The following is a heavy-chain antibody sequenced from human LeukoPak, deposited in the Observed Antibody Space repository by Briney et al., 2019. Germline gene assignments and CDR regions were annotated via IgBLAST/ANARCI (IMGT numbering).Heavy chain of an antibody. Sequence: ASVKVSCKASGYTFTSYYMHWARQSPGQGLEWMGIINPSGGSTSYAQKFQGRVTMTRDTSTSTVYMELSSLRSEDTAVYYCARAKLWHPGDYWGQGTLVTVSS. D-gene: IGHD5-18*01. V-gene: IGHV1-46*01. CDR1: GYTFTSYY. J-gene: IGHJ4*02. CDR3: ARAKLWHPGDY. CDR2: INPSGGST.